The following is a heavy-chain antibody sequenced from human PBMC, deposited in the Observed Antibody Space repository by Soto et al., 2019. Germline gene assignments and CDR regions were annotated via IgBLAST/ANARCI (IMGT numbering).Heavy chain of an antibody. CDR3: ARAPIIQFTRGFDP. CDR1: GGSISSGGYY. J-gene: IGHJ5*02. D-gene: IGHD3-3*01. V-gene: IGHV4-31*03. Sequence: QVQLQESGPGLVKPSQTLSLTCTVSGGSISSGGYYWSWIRQHPGKGLEWIGYIYYSGSTYYNPSLKRRVTLSVDTSKNQFSLKLSSVTAADTAVYYCARAPIIQFTRGFDPWGQGTLVTVSS. CDR2: IYYSGST.